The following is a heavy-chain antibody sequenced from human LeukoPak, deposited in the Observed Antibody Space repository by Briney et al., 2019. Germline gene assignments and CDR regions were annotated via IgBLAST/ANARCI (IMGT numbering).Heavy chain of an antibody. CDR2: ISACNGNT. J-gene: IGHJ4*02. CDR3: ARRYCSGGSCYSWDFDY. D-gene: IGHD2-15*01. Sequence: ASVKVSCKAPGYTFTSYGISWVRQAPGQGLEWMGWISACNGNTNYAQKLQGRVTMTTDTSTSTAYMELRSLRSDDTAVYYCARRYCSGGSCYSWDFDYWGQGTLVTVSS. V-gene: IGHV1-18*04. CDR1: GYTFTSYG.